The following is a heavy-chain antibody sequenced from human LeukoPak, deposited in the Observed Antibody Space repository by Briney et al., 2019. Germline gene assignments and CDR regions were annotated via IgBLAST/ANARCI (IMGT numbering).Heavy chain of an antibody. D-gene: IGHD5-18*01. CDR2: ISGSSIYI. V-gene: IGHV3-21*01. Sequence: SGGSLRLSCATSGFTFSAYSMNWVRQAPGKGLEWVSSISGSSIYINYADSVKGRFTISSDNAKNSLYLQMNSLRAEDTAVYYCARARNIYGCYMDVWGKGTTVTVSS. CDR1: GFTFSAYS. CDR3: ARARNIYGCYMDV. J-gene: IGHJ6*03.